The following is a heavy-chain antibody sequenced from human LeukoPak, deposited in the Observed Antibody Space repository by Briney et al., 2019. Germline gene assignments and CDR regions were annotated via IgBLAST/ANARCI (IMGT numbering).Heavy chain of an antibody. D-gene: IGHD1-14*01. CDR2: ISSSSSYI. Sequence: GGSLTLSCAASGFTFSSYSMNWVRQAPGKGLEWVSSISSSSSYIYYADSVKGRFTISRDNAKNSLYLQMNSLRAEDTAVYYCARAAPGPRRSEAFDIWGQGTMVTVSS. CDR1: GFTFSSYS. V-gene: IGHV3-21*01. CDR3: ARAAPGPRRSEAFDI. J-gene: IGHJ3*02.